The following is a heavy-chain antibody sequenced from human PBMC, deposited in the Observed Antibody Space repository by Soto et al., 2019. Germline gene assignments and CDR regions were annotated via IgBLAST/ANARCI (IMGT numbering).Heavy chain of an antibody. CDR3: ARDLSGYDQLGYCSCGSCQYGMDV. CDR1: GYTFTSYD. CDR2: INPSGGST. V-gene: IGHV1-46*01. Sequence: ASVKVSCKASGYTFTSYDMHWVRQAPGQGLEWMGIINPSGGSTSYAQKFQGRVTMTRDTSTSTVYMELSSLRSEDTAVYYCARDLSGYDQLGYCSCGSCQYGMDVWGQGTTVTVS. D-gene: IGHD2-15*01. J-gene: IGHJ6*02.